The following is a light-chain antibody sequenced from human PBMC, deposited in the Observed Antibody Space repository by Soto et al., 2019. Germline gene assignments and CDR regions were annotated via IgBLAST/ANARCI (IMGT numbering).Light chain of an antibody. V-gene: IGKV1-5*01. J-gene: IGKJ1*01. CDR3: QQYDYSRT. Sequence: DIQLTQSPSTLSASVGDSVTITCRASQNISTSLAWYQHKPGKAPKLLMFDVSNLESGVTSRFSGSGSGTEFTLTSSSMHSDDFATYYCQQYDYSRTFGQGTKVDIK. CDR2: DVS. CDR1: QNISTS.